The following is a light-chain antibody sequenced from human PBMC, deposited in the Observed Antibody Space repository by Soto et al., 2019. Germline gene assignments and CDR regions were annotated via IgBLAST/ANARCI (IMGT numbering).Light chain of an antibody. CDR2: SAS. J-gene: IGKJ5*01. CDR1: QDIGNW. V-gene: IGKV1-12*01. Sequence: DIQVTQSPPSMAASFGDRVTINCRASQDIGNWMTWYQQKPGKAPKLLIYSASTLVRGVPSRFSGSGSGTEFTLTISGLQPEDSLTYYCQQAKSFPITFGQGTRLEIK. CDR3: QQAKSFPIT.